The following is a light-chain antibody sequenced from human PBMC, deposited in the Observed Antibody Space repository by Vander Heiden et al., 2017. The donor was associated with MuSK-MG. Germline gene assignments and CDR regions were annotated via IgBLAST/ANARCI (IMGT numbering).Light chain of an antibody. CDR1: QTISSY. CDR2: AAS. J-gene: IGKJ3*01. Sequence: DIQMTQSPSSLSASVGDRVTITCRASQTISSYLNWYQQKPGKAPKLVVYAASSLQSGVPSMFSGSGSGTDFTLTISSLQPEDFATYYCQQTYSTQFTFGPGTKVDIK. V-gene: IGKV1-39*01. CDR3: QQTYSTQFT.